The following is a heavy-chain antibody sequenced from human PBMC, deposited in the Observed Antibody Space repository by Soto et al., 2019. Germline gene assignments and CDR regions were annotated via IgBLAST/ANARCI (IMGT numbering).Heavy chain of an antibody. V-gene: IGHV4-31*03. CDR2: IYYSGST. Sequence: QVQLQESGPGLEKPSQTLSLTCTVSGGSISSGGYYWRWIRQHPGKGLEWIGYIYYSGSTYYNPSLKSRVTISVDTSKNQFSLKLSSVTAADTAVYYCARDLYYYDSSGYYGSYYGMDVWGQGTTVTVSS. J-gene: IGHJ6*02. CDR3: ARDLYYYDSSGYYGSYYGMDV. CDR1: GGSISSGGYY. D-gene: IGHD3-22*01.